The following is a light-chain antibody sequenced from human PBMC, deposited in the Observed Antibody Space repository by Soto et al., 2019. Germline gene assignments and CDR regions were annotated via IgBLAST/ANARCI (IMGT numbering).Light chain of an antibody. Sequence: EIVMTQSPATLSVSPGERATLSCRASQSVSSNLAWYQQQPGQAPRLLIYGASTRATGIPARFSGSGSGTEFTLTISSLQSEDFAFYYCQQYNNWPGTFGQGTKLEIK. V-gene: IGKV3-15*01. J-gene: IGKJ2*01. CDR2: GAS. CDR1: QSVSSN. CDR3: QQYNNWPGT.